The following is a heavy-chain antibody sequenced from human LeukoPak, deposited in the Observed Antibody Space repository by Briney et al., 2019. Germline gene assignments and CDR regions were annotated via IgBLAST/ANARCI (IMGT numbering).Heavy chain of an antibody. J-gene: IGHJ5*02. Sequence: WATLALPGEVLGGSFSGYYWSWIRRPPGKGREGIGAINHSGSTNYNPSLKSRVTITVGTSKNQFSLTLSSVTAADTAVYDCARDSSSSWGQGTLVTVSS. CDR1: GGSFSGYY. CDR2: INHSGST. D-gene: IGHD6-13*01. CDR3: ARDSSSS. V-gene: IGHV4-34*01.